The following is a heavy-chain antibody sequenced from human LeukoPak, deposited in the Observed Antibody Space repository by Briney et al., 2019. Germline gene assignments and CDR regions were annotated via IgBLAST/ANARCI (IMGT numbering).Heavy chain of an antibody. V-gene: IGHV4-59*01. CDR1: GGSISSYY. D-gene: IGHD4-17*01. CDR3: ARSGFYGDHHFDY. CDR2: IYYSGST. J-gene: IGHJ4*02. Sequence: PSETLSLTCTVSGGSISSYYWSWIRQPPGKGLDWIGYIYYSGSTNYNPSLKSRVTISVDTSKNQFSLKLSSVTAADTAVYYCARSGFYGDHHFDYWGQGTLVTVSS.